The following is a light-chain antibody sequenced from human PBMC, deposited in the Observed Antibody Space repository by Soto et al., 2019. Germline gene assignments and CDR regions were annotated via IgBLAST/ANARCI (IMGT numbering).Light chain of an antibody. CDR2: DTS. CDR1: QSVSSN. J-gene: IGKJ5*01. CDR3: QQRSSWPRIT. V-gene: IGKV3-11*01. Sequence: IVIDQTPATPSLSPGERTTLSCKASQSVSSNFAWYQHKPGQAPRLLIYDTSNRATGIPARFSGSGSGTDFTLTISSLEPEDFAVYYCQQRSSWPRITFGQGTLLEIK.